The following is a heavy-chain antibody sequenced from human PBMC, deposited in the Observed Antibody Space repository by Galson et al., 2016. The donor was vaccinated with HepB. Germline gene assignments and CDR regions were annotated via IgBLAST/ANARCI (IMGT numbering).Heavy chain of an antibody. D-gene: IGHD3-22*01. CDR2: IKQDGSEK. J-gene: IGHJ3*02. V-gene: IGHV3-7*01. Sequence: SLRLSCAASRFTFSSYWMSWVRQAPGKGLEWVANIKQDGSEKYYVDSVKGRFTISRDNAKNSLYLQMNSLRDEDTAGYYCARDYYDSSGGNAFGIWGQGTMVTVSS. CDR1: RFTFSSYW. CDR3: ARDYYDSSGGNAFGI.